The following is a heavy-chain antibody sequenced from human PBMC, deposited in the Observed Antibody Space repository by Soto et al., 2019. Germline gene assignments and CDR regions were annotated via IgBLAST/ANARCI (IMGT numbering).Heavy chain of an antibody. CDR1: AGTFRSYA. J-gene: IGHJ3*02. CDR3: ARGGYYDSSGYPASGAFDI. V-gene: IGHV1-69*13. CDR2: IIPIFGTA. Sequence: SVKVSCKASAGTFRSYAISWVRQAPGQGLEWMGGIIPIFGTANYAQKFQGRVTITADESTSTAYMELSSLRSEDTAVYYCARGGYYDSSGYPASGAFDIWGQGTMVTGSS. D-gene: IGHD3-22*01.